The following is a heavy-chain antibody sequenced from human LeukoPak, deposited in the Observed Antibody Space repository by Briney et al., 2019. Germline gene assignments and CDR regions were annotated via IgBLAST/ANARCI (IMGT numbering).Heavy chain of an antibody. CDR2: IRYDGSNK. CDR1: GFTFSSYD. V-gene: IGHV3-30*02. CDR3: AKVLRDDYPPFDY. D-gene: IGHD4-11*01. J-gene: IGHJ4*02. Sequence: GGSLRLSCAASGFTFSSYDIHWVRQAPGKGLEWVAFIRYDGSNKYYADSVKGRFTISRDNSKNTLYLQMNSLRAEDTAVYYCAKVLRDDYPPFDYWGQGTLVTVSS.